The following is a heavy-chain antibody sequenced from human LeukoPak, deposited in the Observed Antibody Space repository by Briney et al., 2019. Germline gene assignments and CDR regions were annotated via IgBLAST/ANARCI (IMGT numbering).Heavy chain of an antibody. D-gene: IGHD3-3*01. CDR1: GYTFTSYG. J-gene: IGHJ4*02. CDR2: ISAYNGNT. Sequence: GASVKVSCKGSGYTFTSYGISWVRQAPGQGLEWMGWISAYNGNTNYAQKLQGRVTMTTDTSTSTAYMELRSLRSDDTAVYYCAASRITIFGVVFDYWGQGTLVTVSS. V-gene: IGHV1-18*01. CDR3: AASRITIFGVVFDY.